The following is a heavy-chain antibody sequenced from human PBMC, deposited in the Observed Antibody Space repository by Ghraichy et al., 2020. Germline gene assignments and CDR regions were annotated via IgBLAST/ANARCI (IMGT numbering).Heavy chain of an antibody. Sequence: GGSLRLSCAASGFTFRASWMSWVRQAPGKGLEWVANVNDDAKEKYYVDSVEGRFTISRDNTKNSLYLQMNSLRAEDTAVYYCGRDPLHGVVDYWGQGALVTVSS. J-gene: IGHJ4*02. CDR2: VNDDAKEK. CDR1: GFTFRASW. CDR3: GRDPLHGVVDY. V-gene: IGHV3-7*03. D-gene: IGHD3-3*01.